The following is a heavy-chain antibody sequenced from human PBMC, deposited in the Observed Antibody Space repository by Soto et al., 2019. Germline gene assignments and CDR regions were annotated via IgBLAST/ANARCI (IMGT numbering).Heavy chain of an antibody. CDR3: ARDVGRLGRSFAQYGWFDP. J-gene: IGHJ5*02. V-gene: IGHV1-2*04. CDR1: GYTFTGYY. Sequence: QVQLVQSGAEVKKPGASVKVSCKASGYTFTGYYMHWVRQAPGQGLEWMGWINPNSGGTNYAQKFQGWVTMTRDTSISTAYMELSRLRSDDKAVYYCARDVGRLGRSFAQYGWFDPWGQGTLVTVSS. CDR2: INPNSGGT. D-gene: IGHD1-26*01.